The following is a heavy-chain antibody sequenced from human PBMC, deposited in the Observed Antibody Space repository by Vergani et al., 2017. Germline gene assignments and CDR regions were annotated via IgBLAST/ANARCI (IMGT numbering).Heavy chain of an antibody. CDR2: VNPTTGGT. Sequence: QVQLMESGAQVKKPGASVRVSCEASGYSFIDYYIHWIRQAPGQGFEWVGWVNPTTGGTHFAQKFQGRLTLTRDTSINTAYMELSGLTSDDTAIYHCARDGSGGSPFAMDVWGQGTTVTVSS. J-gene: IGHJ6*02. V-gene: IGHV1-2*02. CDR1: GYSFIDYY. CDR3: ARDGSGGSPFAMDV. D-gene: IGHD2-15*01.